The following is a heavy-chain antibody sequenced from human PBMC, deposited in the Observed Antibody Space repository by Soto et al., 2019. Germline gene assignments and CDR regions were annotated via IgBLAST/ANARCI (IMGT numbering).Heavy chain of an antibody. D-gene: IGHD3-3*01. V-gene: IGHV3-33*06. CDR2: IWYDGSNK. Sequence: PGGSLRLSCAASGFTFSSYGMHWVRQAPGKWLEWVAVIWYDGSNKYYADSVKGRFTISRDNSKNTLYLQMNSLRAEDTAVYYCANYDFWSGYGMDVWGQGXTVTVYS. CDR3: ANYDFWSGYGMDV. J-gene: IGHJ6*02. CDR1: GFTFSSYG.